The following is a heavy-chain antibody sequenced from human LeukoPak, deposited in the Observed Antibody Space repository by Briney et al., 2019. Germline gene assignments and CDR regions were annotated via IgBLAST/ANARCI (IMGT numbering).Heavy chain of an antibody. J-gene: IGHJ5*02. CDR3: ARESLLRGIVGATVSWFDP. CDR2: IWYDGSNK. CDR1: GFTSSSYG. V-gene: IGHV3-33*01. Sequence: PGGSLRLSCAASGFTSSSYGMHWVRQAPGKGLEWVAVIWYDGSNKYYADSVKSRFTISRDNSKNTLYLQMNSLRAEDTAVYYCARESLLRGIVGATVSWFDPWGQGTLVTVSS. D-gene: IGHD1-26*01.